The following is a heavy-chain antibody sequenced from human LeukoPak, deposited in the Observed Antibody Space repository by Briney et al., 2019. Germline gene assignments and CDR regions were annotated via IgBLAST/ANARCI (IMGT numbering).Heavy chain of an antibody. CDR1: GFTFSSYA. J-gene: IGHJ4*02. CDR2: ISYDGSNK. V-gene: IGHV3-30*14. Sequence: GGSLRLSCAASGFTFSSYAMHWVRQAPGKGLEWVAVISYDGSNKYYADSVKGRFTISRDNSKNTLYLQMKSLRAEDTAVYYCASHYYDSSIGYWGQGTLVTVSS. CDR3: ASHYYDSSIGY. D-gene: IGHD3-22*01.